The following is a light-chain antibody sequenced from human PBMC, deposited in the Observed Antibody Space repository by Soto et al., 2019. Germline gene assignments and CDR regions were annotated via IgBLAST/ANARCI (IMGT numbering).Light chain of an antibody. Sequence: QSALTQPASVSGSPGQSITLSCTGTSSDIGGYDYVSWYQRHPGKAPKLIIYDVNNRPSGVSNRFSGSKSGNMASLTISGLQAEDEADYYCTSYASGSSHVVFGGGTQLTVL. V-gene: IGLV2-14*01. CDR1: SSDIGGYDY. CDR2: DVN. J-gene: IGLJ2*01. CDR3: TSYASGSSHVV.